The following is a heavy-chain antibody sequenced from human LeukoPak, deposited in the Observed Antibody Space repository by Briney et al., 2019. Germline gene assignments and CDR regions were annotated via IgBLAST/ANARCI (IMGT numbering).Heavy chain of an antibody. CDR2: MNPNSGNT. Sequence: ASVKVSCKASGYTFSSYDINWVRQATGQGLEWMGWMNPNSGNTGYAQKFQGRVTMTRNTSISTAYMELSSLRSEDTAVYYCARASTGANDYGDYFYEYWGQGTLVTVSS. V-gene: IGHV1-8*01. J-gene: IGHJ4*02. CDR1: GYTFSSYD. D-gene: IGHD4-17*01. CDR3: ARASTGANDYGDYFYEY.